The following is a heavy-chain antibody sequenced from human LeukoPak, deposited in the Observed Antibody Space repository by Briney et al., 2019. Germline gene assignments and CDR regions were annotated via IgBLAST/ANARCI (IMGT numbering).Heavy chain of an antibody. D-gene: IGHD2-8*02. Sequence: SGGSLRLSCAASGFTFSSYAMHWVRQAPGKGLEWVAFIRYDGSKKYYADSVKGRFTISRDNSKSTLSLQMHSLRAEDTAIYYCATYRQVLLPFESWGQGTLVTVSS. J-gene: IGHJ4*02. V-gene: IGHV3-30*02. CDR3: ATYRQVLLPFES. CDR2: IRYDGSKK. CDR1: GFTFSSYA.